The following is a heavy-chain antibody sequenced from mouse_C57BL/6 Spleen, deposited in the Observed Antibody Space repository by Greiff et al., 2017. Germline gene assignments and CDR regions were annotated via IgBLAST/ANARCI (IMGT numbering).Heavy chain of an antibody. V-gene: IGHV1-55*01. CDR1: GYTFTSYW. CDR3: ASYCGSSPGYFDV. Sequence: QVQLQQPGAELVKPGASVKMSCKASGYTFTSYWITWVKQRPGQGLEWIGDIYPGSGSTYYNEKFKSKATLTVDTSSSTAYMQLSSLTSEDSAVXYCASYCGSSPGYFDVWGTGTTVTVSS. D-gene: IGHD1-1*01. CDR2: IYPGSGST. J-gene: IGHJ1*03.